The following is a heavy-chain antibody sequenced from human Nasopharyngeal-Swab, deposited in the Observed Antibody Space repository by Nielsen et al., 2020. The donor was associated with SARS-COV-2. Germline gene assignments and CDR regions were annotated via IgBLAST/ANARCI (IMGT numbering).Heavy chain of an antibody. J-gene: IGHJ4*02. D-gene: IGHD6-13*01. CDR2: IKQDGSGS. CDR1: GFTFSKFY. CDR3: ARGGSSFPFDY. Sequence: SCAASGFTFSKFYMSWVRQAAGKGLEWVANIKQDGSGSYYVDSVKGRFTISRDDANNSLYLQMNSLRAGDTGVYYCARGGSSFPFDYWGPGTLVTVSS. V-gene: IGHV3-7*01.